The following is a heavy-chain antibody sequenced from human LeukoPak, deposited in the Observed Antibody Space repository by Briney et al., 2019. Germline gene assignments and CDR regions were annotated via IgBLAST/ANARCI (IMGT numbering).Heavy chain of an antibody. V-gene: IGHV3-64D*09. D-gene: IGHD3-3*01. CDR1: GFTFGSYA. CDR2: ISNNVGST. Sequence: PGGSLRLSCSASGFTFGSYAMHWVRQVPGKGLEYVSTISNNVGSTHYADSVKGRFTISRDNSKNTLYLQMSSVRAEDTAVYYCLKPMKLTIEDYGMDVWGQGTTVTVSS. J-gene: IGHJ6*02. CDR3: LKPMKLTIEDYGMDV.